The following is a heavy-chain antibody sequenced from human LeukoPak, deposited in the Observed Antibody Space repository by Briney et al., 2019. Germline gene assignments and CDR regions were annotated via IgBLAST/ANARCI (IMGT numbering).Heavy chain of an antibody. D-gene: IGHD3-22*01. V-gene: IGHV4-30-2*01. CDR2: IYHSGST. J-gene: IGHJ4*02. CDR3: ASSYYYDSSGPYRY. CDR1: GGSISSGGYY. Sequence: SETLPLTCTVSGGSISSGGYYWSWIRQPPGKGLEWIGYIYHSGSTYYNPSLKSRVTISVDRSKNQFSLKLSSVTAADTAVYYCASSYYYDSSGPYRYWGQGTLVTVSS.